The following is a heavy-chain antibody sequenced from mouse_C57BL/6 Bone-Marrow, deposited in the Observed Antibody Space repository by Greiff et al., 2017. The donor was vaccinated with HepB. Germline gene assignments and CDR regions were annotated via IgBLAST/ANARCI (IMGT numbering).Heavy chain of an antibody. CDR2: INPSSGYT. CDR3: ARGGGSRSWFAY. CDR1: GYTFTSYT. Sequence: QVQLQQPGAELVKPGASVKMSCKASGYTFTSYTMHWVKQRPGQGLEWIGYINPSSGYTKYNQKFKDKATLTADKSSSTAYMQLSSLTSEDSAVYYCARGGGSRSWFAYWGQGTLVTVSA. D-gene: IGHD1-1*01. J-gene: IGHJ3*01. V-gene: IGHV1S26*01.